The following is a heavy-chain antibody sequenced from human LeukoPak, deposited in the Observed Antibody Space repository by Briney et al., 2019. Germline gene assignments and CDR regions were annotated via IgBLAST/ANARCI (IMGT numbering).Heavy chain of an antibody. CDR2: VNPSGGST. Sequence: ASVKVSCKASGNTFTSYYILWVRQAPGQGLEWMGFVNPSGGSTIYAQKFQGRVTMTEDTSTDTAYMELSSLRSEDTAVYYCATVGRVDWRPFDYWGQGTLVTVSS. J-gene: IGHJ4*02. CDR3: ATVGRVDWRPFDY. V-gene: IGHV1-46*01. D-gene: IGHD3-9*01. CDR1: GNTFTSYY.